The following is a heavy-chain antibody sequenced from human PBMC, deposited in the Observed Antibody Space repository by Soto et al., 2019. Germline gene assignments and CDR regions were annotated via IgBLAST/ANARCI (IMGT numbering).Heavy chain of an antibody. CDR2: INPSGGST. J-gene: IGHJ6*02. D-gene: IGHD3-22*01. V-gene: IGHV1-46*03. Sequence: VKVSCKASGYTFTSYYMHWVRQAPGQGLEWMGIINPSGGSTSYAQKFQGRVTMTRDTSTSTVYMELSSLRSEDTAVYYCSLLGGSYYYDRSGYAQHYYYYYGMDVWGQGTTVTVSS. CDR1: GYTFTSYY. CDR3: SLLGGSYYYDRSGYAQHYYYYYGMDV.